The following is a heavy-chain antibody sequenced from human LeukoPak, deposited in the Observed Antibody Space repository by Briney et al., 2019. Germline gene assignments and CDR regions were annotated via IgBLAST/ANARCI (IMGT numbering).Heavy chain of an antibody. CDR3: LYGSGSYYPLNY. D-gene: IGHD3-10*01. Sequence: GASVKVSCKASGYTFTSYAMHWVRQAPGQRLEWMGWINAGNGNTKYSQKFQGRVTITRDTSASTAYMELSSLRSEDTAVYYCLYGSGSYYPLNYWGQGTLVTVSS. V-gene: IGHV1-3*01. CDR1: GYTFTSYA. J-gene: IGHJ4*02. CDR2: INAGNGNT.